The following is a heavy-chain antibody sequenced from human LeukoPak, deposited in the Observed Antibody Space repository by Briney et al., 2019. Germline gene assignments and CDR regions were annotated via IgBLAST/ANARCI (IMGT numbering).Heavy chain of an antibody. Sequence: PGGSLRLSCAASGFTFSSYGMHWVRQAPGKGLEWVAFIRYDGSNKYYADSVKGRFTISRDNSENTLYLQMNSLRAEDTAVYYCAKDPLWFGESTINYFDYWGQGTLVTVSS. CDR2: IRYDGSNK. CDR3: AKDPLWFGESTINYFDY. CDR1: GFTFSSYG. V-gene: IGHV3-30*02. J-gene: IGHJ4*02. D-gene: IGHD3-10*01.